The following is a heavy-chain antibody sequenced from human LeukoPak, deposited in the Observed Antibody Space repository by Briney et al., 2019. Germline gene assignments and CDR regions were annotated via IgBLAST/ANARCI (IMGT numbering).Heavy chain of an antibody. Sequence: SMKVSCKASGGSLRRYVFAWVRQAPGQGLEWMGGIMPVLDTGSYAQGFQGRVTITADRSTSTAYMELRSLRPEDTALYYCAARDNGNDLLSYHGMDVWGNGTTVTVSS. CDR2: IMPVLDTG. CDR3: AARDNGNDLLSYHGMDV. CDR1: GGSLRRYV. D-gene: IGHD1-1*01. J-gene: IGHJ6*04. V-gene: IGHV1-69*06.